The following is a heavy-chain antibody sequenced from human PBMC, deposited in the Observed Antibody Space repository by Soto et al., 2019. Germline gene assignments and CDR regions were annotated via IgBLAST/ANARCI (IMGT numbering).Heavy chain of an antibody. CDR1: GFTFSSYA. Sequence: EVQLLESGGGLVQPGGSLRLSCAASGFTFSSYAMNWVRQAPGKGLEWVSAISGSGGSTYYADSVKGPFTISRDNSKNPLYLQVTGVRAEDTALYYCAKVGGTSHPPMPVDHWGQGTLVTVSS. D-gene: IGHD2-2*01. CDR2: ISGSGGST. J-gene: IGHJ4*02. CDR3: AKVGGTSHPPMPVDH. V-gene: IGHV3-23*01.